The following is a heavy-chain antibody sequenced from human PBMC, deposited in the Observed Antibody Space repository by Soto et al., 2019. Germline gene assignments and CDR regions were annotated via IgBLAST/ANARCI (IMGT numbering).Heavy chain of an antibody. CDR3: ASSLTIADWNWFDP. CDR1: GGTFSSYA. D-gene: IGHD3-10*01. V-gene: IGHV1-69*13. J-gene: IGHJ5*02. CDR2: IIPIFGTA. Sequence: ASVKVSCKASGGTFSSYAISWVRQAPGQGLEWMGGIIPIFGTANYAQKLQGRVTITADESTSTAYMELSSLRSEDTAVYYCASSLTIADWNWFDPWGQGTLVTVSS.